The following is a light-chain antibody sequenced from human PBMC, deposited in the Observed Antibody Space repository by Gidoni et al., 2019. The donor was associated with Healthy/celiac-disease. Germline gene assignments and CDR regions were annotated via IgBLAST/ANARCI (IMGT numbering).Light chain of an antibody. CDR3: QQYGSSSIT. CDR1: QSASSSY. V-gene: IGKV3-20*01. CDR2: GAS. Sequence: EIVLTQSPGTLSLSPGERATLSCRASQSASSSYLAWYQQKPGQAPRLLIYGASSRATGIPDRFSGSGSGTDFTLTISRLEPEDFAVYYCQQYGSSSITFXXXTRLEIK. J-gene: IGKJ5*01.